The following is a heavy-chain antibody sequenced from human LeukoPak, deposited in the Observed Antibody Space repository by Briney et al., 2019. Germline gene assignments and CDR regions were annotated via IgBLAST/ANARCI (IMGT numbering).Heavy chain of an antibody. J-gene: IGHJ4*02. CDR2: ITSGGAST. V-gene: IGHV3-11*01. D-gene: IGHD3-16*01. CDR3: TRQRRGTYYAFDS. Sequence: GGSLRLSCDASGFSISDYYMSWIRQSPGKGLEWISYITSGGASTNYADSVKGRFTISRDKAKNSVALQLNSLRAEDTAVYYCTRQRRGTYYAFDSWGQGTLGTVSS. CDR1: GFSISDYY.